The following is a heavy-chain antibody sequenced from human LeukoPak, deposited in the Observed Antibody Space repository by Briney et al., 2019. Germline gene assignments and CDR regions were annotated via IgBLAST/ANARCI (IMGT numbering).Heavy chain of an antibody. V-gene: IGHV4-59*01. D-gene: IGHD2/OR15-2a*01. CDR2: ISYSGST. CDR3: ARGVILPDYMDV. CDR1: GGSISTYY. Sequence: PPETLSLTCTVSGGSISTYYWTWIRQPPGKGLEWIGYISYSGSTNYNPSLKSRVTISVDTSKNQFSLKLTSVTAADTAVYSCARGVILPDYMDVWGKGTTVTVSS. J-gene: IGHJ6*03.